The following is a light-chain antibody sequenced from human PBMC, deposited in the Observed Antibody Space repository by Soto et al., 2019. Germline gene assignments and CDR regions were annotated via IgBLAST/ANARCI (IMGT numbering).Light chain of an antibody. CDR1: PSISSSY. Sequence: EIVFTQSPGTLSLSPGERATLSCRASPSISSSYLAWYQQKPGQAPRLLISGASSRATGIPARFSGSGSGTDFTLTISRLEPEDFAVYYCQQYGTSPPITFGQGTRLEIK. CDR2: GAS. V-gene: IGKV3-20*01. CDR3: QQYGTSPPIT. J-gene: IGKJ5*01.